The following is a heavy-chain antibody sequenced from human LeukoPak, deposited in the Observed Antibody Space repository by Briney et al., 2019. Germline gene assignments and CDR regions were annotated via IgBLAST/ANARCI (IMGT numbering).Heavy chain of an antibody. CDR3: ARDPRKWEPSTPHFDY. Sequence: SGGSLRLSCAASGFTFSSYGMHWVRQAPGKGLEWVAVIWYDGSNKYYADSVKGRFTISGDNSKNTLYLQMNSLRAEDTAVYYCARDPRKWEPSTPHFDYWGQGTLVTVSS. J-gene: IGHJ4*02. CDR2: IWYDGSNK. D-gene: IGHD1-26*01. CDR1: GFTFSSYG. V-gene: IGHV3-33*01.